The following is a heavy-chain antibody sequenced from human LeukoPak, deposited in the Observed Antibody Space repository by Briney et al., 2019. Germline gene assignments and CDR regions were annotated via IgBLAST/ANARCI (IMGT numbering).Heavy chain of an antibody. Sequence: SETLSLTCAVYGGSFSGYYWSWIRQPPGKGLEWIGEINHSGSTNYNPSLKSRVTISVDTSKNQFSLKLSPVTAADTAVYYWARGQATRPATYYYGSGSYYNRGYFQHWGQGTLVTVSS. CDR3: ARGQATRPATYYYGSGSYYNRGYFQH. CDR1: GGSFSGYY. V-gene: IGHV4-34*01. CDR2: INHSGST. D-gene: IGHD3-10*01. J-gene: IGHJ1*01.